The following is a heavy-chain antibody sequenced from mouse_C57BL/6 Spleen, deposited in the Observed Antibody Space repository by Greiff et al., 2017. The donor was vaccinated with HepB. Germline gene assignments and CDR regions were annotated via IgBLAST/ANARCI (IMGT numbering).Heavy chain of an antibody. CDR2: ISDGGSYT. D-gene: IGHD1-1*01. V-gene: IGHV5-4*01. CDR1: GFTFSSYA. Sequence: EVQLVESGGGLVKPGGSLKLSCAGSGFTFSSYAMSWVRQTPEKRLEWVATISDGGSYTYYPDNVKGRFTISRDNAKNNLYLQMSHLKSEDTAMYYCARGSTTVVATGFDYWGQGTTLTVSS. J-gene: IGHJ2*01. CDR3: ARGSTTVVATGFDY.